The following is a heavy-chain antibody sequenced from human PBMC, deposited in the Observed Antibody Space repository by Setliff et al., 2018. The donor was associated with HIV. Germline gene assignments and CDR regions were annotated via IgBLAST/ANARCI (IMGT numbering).Heavy chain of an antibody. Sequence: PSETLSLTCAVSGYAITSGFYWGWIRQAAGKGLEWIGRIYTRGNTNYNPSLRSRVTMSVDTSKNQFSLKVTSVTAADTAVYYCTRDLWGDDYYYNNMDVWGKGTTVTVSS. J-gene: IGHJ6*03. D-gene: IGHD2-21*02. V-gene: IGHV4-4*07. CDR2: IYTRGNT. CDR3: TRDLWGDDYYYNNMDV. CDR1: GYAITSGFY.